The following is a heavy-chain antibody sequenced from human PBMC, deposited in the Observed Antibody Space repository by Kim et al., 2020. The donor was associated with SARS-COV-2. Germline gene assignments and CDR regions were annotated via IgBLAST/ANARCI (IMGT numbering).Heavy chain of an antibody. Sequence: GGSLRLSCAASGFTFSSYSMNWVRQAPGKGLEWVSSISSSSSYIYYADSVKGRFTISRDNAKNSLYLQMNSLRAEDTAVYYCAGELGYYGSGSIDYWGQGTLVTVSS. CDR3: AGELGYYGSGSIDY. CDR2: ISSSSSYI. CDR1: GFTFSSYS. V-gene: IGHV3-21*04. D-gene: IGHD3-10*01. J-gene: IGHJ4*02.